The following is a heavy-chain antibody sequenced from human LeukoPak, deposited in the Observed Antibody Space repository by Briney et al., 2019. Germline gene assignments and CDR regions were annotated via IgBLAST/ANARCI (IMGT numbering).Heavy chain of an antibody. Sequence: SETLSLTCTVSGGSISSYYWSWIRQPPGKGLEWIGYIYYSGSTNYNPSLKSRVTISVDTSKNQFSLKLSSVTAADTAVYYCARGGAARTKFDPWGQGTLVTVSS. D-gene: IGHD6-6*01. CDR2: IYYSGST. CDR1: GGSISSYY. V-gene: IGHV4-59*01. J-gene: IGHJ5*02. CDR3: ARGGAARTKFDP.